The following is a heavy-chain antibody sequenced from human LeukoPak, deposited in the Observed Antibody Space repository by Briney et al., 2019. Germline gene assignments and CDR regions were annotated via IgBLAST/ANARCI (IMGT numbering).Heavy chain of an antibody. CDR2: ISSSSSYI. CDR1: GFTFSTYS. Sequence: GGSLRLSCAASGFTFSTYSMNWVRQAPGKGLEWVSSISSSSSYIYYADSVKGRFTISRDNAKNSLYLQMNSLRAEDTAVYYCTRDQPNYDILTGYYPFDYWGQGTLVTVSS. V-gene: IGHV3-21*01. J-gene: IGHJ4*02. CDR3: TRDQPNYDILTGYYPFDY. D-gene: IGHD3-9*01.